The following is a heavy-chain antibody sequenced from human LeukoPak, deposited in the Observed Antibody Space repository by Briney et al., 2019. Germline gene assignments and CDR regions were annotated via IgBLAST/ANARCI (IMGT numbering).Heavy chain of an antibody. Sequence: SETLSLTCAVYGGSFSGYYWSWIRQPPGKGLEWIGESNDSGSTKYNPSLKSRVTISADTSKNQYSLKLSSVTAADTAVYYCARHYCSGGSCYWHFDLWGRGTLVTVSS. D-gene: IGHD2-15*01. CDR1: GGSFSGYY. CDR2: SNDSGST. V-gene: IGHV4-34*01. J-gene: IGHJ2*01. CDR3: ARHYCSGGSCYWHFDL.